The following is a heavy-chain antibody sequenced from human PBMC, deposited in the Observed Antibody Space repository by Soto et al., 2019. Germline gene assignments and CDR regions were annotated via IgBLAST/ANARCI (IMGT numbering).Heavy chain of an antibody. Sequence: QVTLKESGPVLVKPTETLTLTCTVSGFSLSNARMGVSWIRQPPGKALEWLAHIFSNDKKSYSTSLKSRLTISKDSTKSRVVRTITNMHPVDTAKYYWARTQSYSSGWWESYFDYWGQGTLVTVSS. CDR3: ARTQSYSSGWWESYFDY. CDR1: GFSLSNARMG. D-gene: IGHD6-19*01. V-gene: IGHV2-26*01. J-gene: IGHJ4*02. CDR2: IFSNDKK.